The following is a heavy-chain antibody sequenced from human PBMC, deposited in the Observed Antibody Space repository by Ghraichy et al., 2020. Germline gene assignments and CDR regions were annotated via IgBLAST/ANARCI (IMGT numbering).Heavy chain of an antibody. D-gene: IGHD5-12*01. CDR2: IWYDGSNK. V-gene: IGHV3-33*01. CDR1: GFTFSSYG. J-gene: IGHJ4*02. Sequence: GKSLNISCAASGFTFSSYGMHWVRQAPGKGLEWVAVIWYDGSNKYYADSVKGRFTISRDNSKNTLYLQMNSLRAEDTAVYYCARDRYSGYDSSAFDYWGQGTLVTVSS. CDR3: ARDRYSGYDSSAFDY.